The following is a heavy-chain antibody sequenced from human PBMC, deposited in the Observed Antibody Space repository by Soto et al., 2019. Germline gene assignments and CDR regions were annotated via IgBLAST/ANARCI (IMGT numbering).Heavy chain of an antibody. CDR1: GGSISKSGYY. V-gene: IGHV4-39*01. CDR3: ARLDGDYSTYYYYGMDV. CDR2: VSYSGNT. D-gene: IGHD4-17*01. Sequence: SETLSLTCTVSGGSISKSGYYWGWIRQPPGKGLEWIGTVSYSGNTYYSPSLKSRVTISVDTSKNQFSLRLSSVTAADTAVYYCARLDGDYSTYYYYGMDVWGQGTTVTVSS. J-gene: IGHJ6*02.